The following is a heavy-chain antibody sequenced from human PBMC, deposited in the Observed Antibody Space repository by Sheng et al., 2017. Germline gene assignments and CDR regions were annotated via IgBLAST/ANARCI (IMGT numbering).Heavy chain of an antibody. D-gene: IGHD1-26*01. Sequence: QVRLQQWGAGLLKPSETLSLTCAVYGGSFTSYYWSWIRQPPGKGLEWIGEIHHSGNTNYNPSLKSRVTISVDTSKNQFSLKLSSVTAADTAVYFCARAIRRGSRGYFDLWGRDTLVTVSS. J-gene: IGHJ2*01. CDR1: GGSFTSYY. CDR2: IHHSGNT. V-gene: IGHV4-34*02. CDR3: ARAIRRGSRGYFDL.